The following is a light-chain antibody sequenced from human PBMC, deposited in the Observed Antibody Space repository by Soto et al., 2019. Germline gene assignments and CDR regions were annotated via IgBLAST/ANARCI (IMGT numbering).Light chain of an antibody. Sequence: EIVMTQSPGTLSVFQGERATLSCRTSQSISDSLAWYQQKPGQAPRLLIYGASTRATGIPARFSGGGSGTEFTLTISSLQSEDSATYYCHKYYDWPPRTFGPGTRVEIK. CDR1: QSISDS. CDR2: GAS. V-gene: IGKV3-15*01. J-gene: IGKJ1*01. CDR3: HKYYDWPPRT.